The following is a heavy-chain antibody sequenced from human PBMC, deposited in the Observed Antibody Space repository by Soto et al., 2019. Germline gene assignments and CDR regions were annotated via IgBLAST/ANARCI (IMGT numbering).Heavy chain of an antibody. J-gene: IGHJ6*03. Sequence: GASVKVSCKASGYTFTSYDINWVRQATGQGLEWMGWMNPNSGNTGYAQKFQGRVTMTRNTSISTAYMELSSLRSEDTAVYYCARGRIHCTNGVCYPYYYYYYMDVWGKGTTVTVSS. D-gene: IGHD2-8*01. V-gene: IGHV1-8*01. CDR1: GYTFTSYD. CDR3: ARGRIHCTNGVCYPYYYYYYMDV. CDR2: MNPNSGNT.